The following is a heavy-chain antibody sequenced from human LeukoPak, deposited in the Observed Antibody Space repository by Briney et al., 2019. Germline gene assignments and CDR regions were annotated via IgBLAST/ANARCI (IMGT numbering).Heavy chain of an antibody. CDR3: ARDQYYYDSSGYYGGDY. J-gene: IGHJ4*02. D-gene: IGHD3-22*01. V-gene: IGHV1-2*02. Sequence: ASVKASCKASGYTFTDYYMHWVRQAPGQGFEWRGWINPNDGDTNYAQKFQGRVTMTRDTSISTAHMEVSRLRSDDTAVYYCARDQYYYDSSGYYGGDYWGQGTLVTVSS. CDR1: GYTFTDYY. CDR2: INPNDGDT.